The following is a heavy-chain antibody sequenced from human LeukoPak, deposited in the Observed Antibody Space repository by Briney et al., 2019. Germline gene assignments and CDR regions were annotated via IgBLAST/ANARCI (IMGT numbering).Heavy chain of an antibody. V-gene: IGHV4-59*08. CDR1: GGSISSYY. CDR2: IYYSGST. J-gene: IGHJ2*01. D-gene: IGHD6-19*01. Sequence: PSETLSLTCTVSGGSISSYYWSWIRQPPGKGLEWIGYIYYSGSTNYNPSLKSRVTISVDTSKNQFSLKLSSVTAADTAVYYCATHIAVAGIGWYFDLWGRGTLVTVSS. CDR3: ATHIAVAGIGWYFDL.